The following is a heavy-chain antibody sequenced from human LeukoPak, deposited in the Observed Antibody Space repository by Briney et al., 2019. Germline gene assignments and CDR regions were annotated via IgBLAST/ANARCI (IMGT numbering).Heavy chain of an antibody. Sequence: GTSVKVSCKASGFTFSNSAMQWVRQARGQRLEWIGWIVVGSGKTNYAQKFQGRVTMTRDTSISTAYMELSRLRSDDTAVYYCARDGGSSLNWFDPWGQGTLITVSS. CDR1: GFTFSNSA. V-gene: IGHV1-58*02. J-gene: IGHJ5*02. D-gene: IGHD4-23*01. CDR2: IVVGSGKT. CDR3: ARDGGSSLNWFDP.